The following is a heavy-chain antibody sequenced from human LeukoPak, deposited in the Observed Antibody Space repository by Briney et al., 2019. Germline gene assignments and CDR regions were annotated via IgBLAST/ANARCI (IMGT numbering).Heavy chain of an antibody. CDR1: GGSISGFY. CDR3: ARHPTGYSTGWYVD. CDR2: IYYSGTT. D-gene: IGHD6-19*01. V-gene: IGHV4-59*08. J-gene: IGHJ4*02. Sequence: SETLSLTCTVSGGSISGFYWGWIRQPPGKGLEWIGFIYYSGTTNCNPSLKSRVTMSVDTSKNQFSLKLSSVTAADTAVFYCARHPTGYSTGWYVDWGQGTLVTVSS.